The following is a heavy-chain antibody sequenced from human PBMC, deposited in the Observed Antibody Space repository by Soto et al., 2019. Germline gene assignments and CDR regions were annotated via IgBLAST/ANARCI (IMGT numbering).Heavy chain of an antibody. V-gene: IGHV1-8*01. CDR3: ARSAYYYDSSLPHYYYYGMDV. CDR2: MNPNSGNT. J-gene: IGHJ6*02. CDR1: GYTFTSYD. Sequence: ASVKVSCKASGYTFTSYDINWVRQATGQGLEWMGWMNPNSGNTGYAQKFQGRVTMTRNTSISTAYMELSSLRSEDTAVYYCARSAYYYDSSLPHYYYYGMDVWGQGTTVTVSS. D-gene: IGHD3-22*01.